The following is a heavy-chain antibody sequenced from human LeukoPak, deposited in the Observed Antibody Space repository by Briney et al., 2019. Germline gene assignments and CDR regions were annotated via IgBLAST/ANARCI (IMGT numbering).Heavy chain of an antibody. D-gene: IGHD3-22*01. CDR2: IYYSGST. Sequence: SETLSLTCTVSGGSISSYYWSWIRQPPGKGLEWIGYIYYSGSTNYNPSLKSRVTISVDTSKNQFSLKLSSVTAADTAVYYCARDRPPYYYDSSGYAFDIWGQGTMVTVSS. CDR1: GGSISSYY. V-gene: IGHV4-59*01. J-gene: IGHJ3*02. CDR3: ARDRPPYYYDSSGYAFDI.